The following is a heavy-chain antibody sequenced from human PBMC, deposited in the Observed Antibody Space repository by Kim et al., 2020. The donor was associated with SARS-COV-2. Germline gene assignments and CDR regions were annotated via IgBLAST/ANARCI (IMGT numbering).Heavy chain of an antibody. V-gene: IGHV3-30*04. CDR2: ISYDGSNK. Sequence: GGSLRLSCAASGFTFSSYAMHWVRQAPGKGLEWVAVISYDGSNKYYADSVKGRFTISRDNSKNTLYLQMNSLRAEDTAVYYCARAQSGSYYNPLDYWGQGTLVSVSS. D-gene: IGHD3-10*01. CDR3: ARAQSGSYYNPLDY. CDR1: GFTFSSYA. J-gene: IGHJ4*02.